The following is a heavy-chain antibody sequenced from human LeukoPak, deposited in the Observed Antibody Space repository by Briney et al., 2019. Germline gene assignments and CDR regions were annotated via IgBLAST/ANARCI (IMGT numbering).Heavy chain of an antibody. CDR1: GFTFSRYA. J-gene: IGHJ4*02. V-gene: IGHV3-23*01. D-gene: IGHD6-6*01. CDR3: ARGGAARPDY. CDR2: IGGSGGAI. Sequence: GGSLRLSCGASGFTFSRYAMSWVRQAPGKGLQWVSEIGGSGGAIYYADSVKGRFTISRDNAKNSLYLQMNSLRAEDTAMYYCARGGAARPDYWGQGTLVTVSS.